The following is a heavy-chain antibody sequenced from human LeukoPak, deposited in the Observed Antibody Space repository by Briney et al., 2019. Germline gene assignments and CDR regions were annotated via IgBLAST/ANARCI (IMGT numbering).Heavy chain of an antibody. CDR1: GYAIISGGFS. J-gene: IGHJ1*01. CDR3: ARGRPVVPAATVAEYFQH. V-gene: IGHV4-34*01. Sequence: SQTLSLTCTVSGYAIISGGFSWNWIRQPPGKGLEWIGEINHSGSTNYNPSLKSRVTISVDTSKNQFSLKLSSVTAADTAVYYCARGRPVVPAATVAEYFQHWGQGTLVTVSS. CDR2: INHSGST. D-gene: IGHD2-2*01.